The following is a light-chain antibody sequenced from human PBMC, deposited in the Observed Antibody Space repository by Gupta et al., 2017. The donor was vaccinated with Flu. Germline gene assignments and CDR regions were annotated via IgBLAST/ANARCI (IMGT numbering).Light chain of an antibody. Sequence: SNGAVTTYYYANWFQQKPGQAPRALIYNTNNKQSWTPDRFSGSLVGGKAALTLSSVQPEDEAEYHCLLYYGGTWTFGGGTKVTVL. CDR1: NGAVTTYYY. CDR3: LLYYGGTWT. CDR2: NTN. V-gene: IGLV7-43*01. J-gene: IGLJ2*01.